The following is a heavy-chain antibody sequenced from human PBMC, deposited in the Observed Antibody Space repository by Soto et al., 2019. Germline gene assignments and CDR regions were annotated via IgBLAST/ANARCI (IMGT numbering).Heavy chain of an antibody. CDR2: ISGSGGST. CDR3: AKARRIPHKLRYFDWLFFDY. J-gene: IGHJ4*02. D-gene: IGHD3-9*01. V-gene: IGHV3-23*01. Sequence: EVQLLESGGGLVQPGGSLRLSCAASGFTFSSYAMSWVRQAPGKGLEWVSAISGSGGSTYYADSVKGRFTISRDNSKNTLYLQMNSLRAEDTAVYYCAKARRIPHKLRYFDWLFFDYWGQGTLVTVSS. CDR1: GFTFSSYA.